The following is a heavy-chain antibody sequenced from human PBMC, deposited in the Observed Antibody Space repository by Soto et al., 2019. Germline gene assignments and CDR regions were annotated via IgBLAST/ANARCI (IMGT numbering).Heavy chain of an antibody. CDR2: MNPNSGNT. D-gene: IGHD6-6*01. CDR1: GYTFTSYD. J-gene: IGHJ5*02. CDR3: ARGREYRRTFDP. V-gene: IGHV1-8*01. Sequence: QVQLVQSEAEVKKPGASVKVSCKASGYTFTSYDINWVRQATGQGLEWMGWMNPNSGNTGYAQKFQGRVTMTRNTSISTAYMELGSLRSEDTAVYYCARGREYRRTFDPWGQGTLVTVSS.